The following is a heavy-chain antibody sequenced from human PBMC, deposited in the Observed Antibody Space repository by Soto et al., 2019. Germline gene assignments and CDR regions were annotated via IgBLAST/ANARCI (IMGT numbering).Heavy chain of an antibody. CDR3: ARAALDDNYIDS. Sequence: EVQLVESGGALVRPGGSLRLTCVASGFSVSSSYMSWVRQAPGKGLEWVSVIFVGGSTYYADSVKGRFIISRGNSDNTVFLQMNNLGAEDTGLYYGARAALDDNYIDSWGQGAMVTVSS. CDR2: IFVGGST. D-gene: IGHD1-1*01. J-gene: IGHJ4*02. V-gene: IGHV3-66*01. CDR1: GFSVSSSY.